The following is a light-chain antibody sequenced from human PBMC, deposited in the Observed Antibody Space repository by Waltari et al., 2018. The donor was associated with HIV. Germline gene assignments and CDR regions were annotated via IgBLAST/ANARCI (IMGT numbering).Light chain of an antibody. Sequence: DILLTQSPSSLSASIGDRVTITCRASQTIFNFLNWYQQKPRKAPQVLIYHASGLLGGVPSRFSGRASGTDYTLTISNVQPEDFATYYCQQTYTLPLTFGPGTKVDIK. CDR3: QQTYTLPLT. CDR1: QTIFNF. V-gene: IGKV1-39*01. CDR2: HAS. J-gene: IGKJ3*01.